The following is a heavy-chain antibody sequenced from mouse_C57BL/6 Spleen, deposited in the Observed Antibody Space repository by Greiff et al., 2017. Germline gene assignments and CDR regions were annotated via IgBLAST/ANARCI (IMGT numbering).Heavy chain of an antibody. CDR2: IDPETGGT. Sequence: VQLQQSGAELVRPGASVKMSCKASGYTFTSYNMHWVKQTPRQGLEWIGAIDPETGGTAYNQKFKGKAILTADKSSSTAYMELRSLTSEDSAVYYCTRSVTVVTDYFDYWGQGTTLTVSS. V-gene: IGHV1-15*01. CDR3: TRSVTVVTDYFDY. CDR1: GYTFTSYN. D-gene: IGHD1-1*01. J-gene: IGHJ2*01.